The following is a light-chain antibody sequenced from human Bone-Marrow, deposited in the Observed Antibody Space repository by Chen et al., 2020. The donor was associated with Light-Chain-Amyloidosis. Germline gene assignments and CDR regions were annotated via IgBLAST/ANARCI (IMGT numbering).Light chain of an antibody. CDR3: AAWDDSLSAWV. Sequence: QSVLTRPPSASGTPGQRVTISCSGSSSNIGSNYVYWYQQLQGTAPKLLIYRNDQRPSGVPDRFSGSKSGTSASLAISGLRSEDEADYYCAAWDDSLSAWVFGGGTKLTVL. J-gene: IGLJ3*02. V-gene: IGLV1-47*01. CDR2: RND. CDR1: SSNIGSNY.